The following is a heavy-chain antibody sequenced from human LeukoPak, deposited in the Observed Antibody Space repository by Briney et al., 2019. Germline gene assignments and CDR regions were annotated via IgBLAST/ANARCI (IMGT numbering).Heavy chain of an antibody. CDR1: SESFSGYY. CDR3: ARGYALSSSWYGGVRQWLVHFDY. Sequence: SETLSLTCAIYSESFSGYYWSWIRQPPGKGLEWIGEINHSGSTNYNPSLKSRVTISVDTSKNQFSLKLSSVTAADTAVYYCARGYALSSSWYGGVRQWLVHFDYWGQGTLVTVSS. V-gene: IGHV4-34*01. D-gene: IGHD6-13*01. CDR2: INHSGST. J-gene: IGHJ4*02.